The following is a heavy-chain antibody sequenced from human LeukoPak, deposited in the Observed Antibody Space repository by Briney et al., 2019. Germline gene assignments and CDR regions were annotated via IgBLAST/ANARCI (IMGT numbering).Heavy chain of an antibody. V-gene: IGHV4-4*07. CDR1: GGSISSYY. CDR3: ARDHCSGGSCYYYYYMDV. CDR2: IYTSGST. D-gene: IGHD2-15*01. J-gene: IGHJ6*03. Sequence: PSETLSLTCTVSGGSISSYYWSWIRQPAGKGLGWIGRIYTSGSTNYNPSLKSRVTISVDKSKNQFSLKLSSVTAADTAVYYCARDHCSGGSCYYYYYMDVWGKGTTVAVSS.